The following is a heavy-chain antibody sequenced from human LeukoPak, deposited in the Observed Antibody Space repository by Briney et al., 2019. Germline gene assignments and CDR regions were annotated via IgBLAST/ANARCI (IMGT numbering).Heavy chain of an antibody. Sequence: SETLSLTCTVSGGSISSYYWSWIRQPPGKGLEWIGCIYYSGSTDYNPSLKSRLTISVDTSKNQSSLQLSSVTAADTAVYFCARQNSGARLNVWGQGTTVTVSS. CDR1: GGSISSYY. CDR3: ARQNSGARLNV. CDR2: IYYSGST. J-gene: IGHJ6*02. D-gene: IGHD6-25*01. V-gene: IGHV4-59*08.